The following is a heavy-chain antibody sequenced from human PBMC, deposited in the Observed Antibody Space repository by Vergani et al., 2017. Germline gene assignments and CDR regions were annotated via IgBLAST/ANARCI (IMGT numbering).Heavy chain of an antibody. CDR1: GFTSSYYG. Sequence: QVHLVESGGGVVQPGRSLRLSCVVSGFTSSYYGMHWVRQAPGKGLEWVAVISYDGTQKYYADSVKGRFTISRANSKVTLYLQMNSLSTEDTAVYYCATKSCGTPGCQIGYFREWGQGTLVTVSS. D-gene: IGHD1-1*01. CDR3: ATKSCGTPGCQIGYFRE. CDR2: ISYDGTQK. J-gene: IGHJ1*01. V-gene: IGHV3-30*03.